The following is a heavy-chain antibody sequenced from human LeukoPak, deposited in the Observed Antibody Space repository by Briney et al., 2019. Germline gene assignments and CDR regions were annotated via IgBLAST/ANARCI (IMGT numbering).Heavy chain of an antibody. CDR2: INHSGST. D-gene: IGHD5-12*01. Sequence: TSETLSLTCAVYGGSFSGYYWSWIRQPPGKGLEWIGEINHSGSTNYNPSLKSRVTISVDTSKNQFSLKLSSVTAADTAVYYCARGGPSGYAFFDYWGQGTLVTVSS. J-gene: IGHJ4*02. V-gene: IGHV4-34*01. CDR3: ARGGPSGYAFFDY. CDR1: GGSFSGYY.